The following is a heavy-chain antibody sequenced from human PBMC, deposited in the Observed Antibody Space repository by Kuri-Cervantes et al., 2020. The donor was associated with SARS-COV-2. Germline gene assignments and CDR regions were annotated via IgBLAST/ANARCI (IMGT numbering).Heavy chain of an antibody. CDR1: GFNFSRTD. CDR2: ISHDGKNK. J-gene: IGHJ4*02. D-gene: IGHD2-21*01. V-gene: IGHV3-30*18. Sequence: VGSLRLTCAASGFNFSRTDMHWVRQAPGKGLEWVAVISHDGKNKKCIASGKGRFTTSRDNSQNTLYLHMKSLRSADTAMYYCAKDRVGVQDFWGQGTLVTVSS. CDR3: AKDRVGVQDF.